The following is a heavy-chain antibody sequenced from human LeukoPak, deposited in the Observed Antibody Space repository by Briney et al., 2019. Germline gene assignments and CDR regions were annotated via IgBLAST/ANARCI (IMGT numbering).Heavy chain of an antibody. Sequence: GGSLRLSCAASGFTFRSHWMHWVRQAPGKGLVWVSRINTDGSTTTYADSVKGRFTISRDNAKNTLYLQMNSLRAEDSAVYYCANAAAGTIRGWGQGILVTVSS. CDR3: ANAAAGTIRG. V-gene: IGHV3-74*01. CDR1: GFTFRSHW. CDR2: INTDGSTT. D-gene: IGHD6-13*01. J-gene: IGHJ4*02.